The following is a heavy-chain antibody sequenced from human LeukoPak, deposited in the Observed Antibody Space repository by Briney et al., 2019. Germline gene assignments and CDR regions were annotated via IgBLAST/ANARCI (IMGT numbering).Heavy chain of an antibody. CDR2: IYYSGST. CDR1: GGSISSGGYY. J-gene: IGHJ4*02. Sequence: PSETLSLTCTVSGGSISSGGYYWSWIRQHPGQGLEWIGYIYYSGSTYYNPSLKSRVTISVDTSKNQFSLKLSSVAAADTAVYYCARVGSSYYFMVDYWGQGTLVTVSS. V-gene: IGHV4-31*03. CDR3: ARVGSSYYFMVDY. D-gene: IGHD3-22*01.